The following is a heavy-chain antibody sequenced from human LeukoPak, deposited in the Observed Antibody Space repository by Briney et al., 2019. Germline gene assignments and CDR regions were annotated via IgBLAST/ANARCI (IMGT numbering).Heavy chain of an antibody. CDR2: INSDGSST. CDR3: ARDRDYYDSSGYRASDY. Sequence: GGSLRLSCAASGFTFSSYWMHWVRQAPGKGLVWVSRINSDGSSTSYADSVKGRFTISRDNAKNSLYLQMNSLRAEDTAVYYCARDRDYYDSSGYRASDYWGQGTLVTVSS. D-gene: IGHD3-22*01. J-gene: IGHJ4*02. CDR1: GFTFSSYW. V-gene: IGHV3-74*01.